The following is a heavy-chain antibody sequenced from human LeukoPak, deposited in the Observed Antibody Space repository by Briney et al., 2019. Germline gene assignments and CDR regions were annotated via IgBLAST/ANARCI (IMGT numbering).Heavy chain of an antibody. CDR2: IYYSGST. Sequence: SETLSLTCTVSGGSISSSSYYWGWIRQPPGKGLEWIGSIYYSGSTYYNPSLKSGVTISVDTSKNQFSLKLSSVTAADTAVYYCASGCTSCPYYYYYGMDVWGQGTTVTVSS. D-gene: IGHD2-2*01. J-gene: IGHJ6*02. V-gene: IGHV4-39*07. CDR1: GGSISSSSYY. CDR3: ASGCTSCPYYYYYGMDV.